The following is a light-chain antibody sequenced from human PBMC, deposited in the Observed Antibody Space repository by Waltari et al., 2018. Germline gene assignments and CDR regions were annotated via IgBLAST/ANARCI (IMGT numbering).Light chain of an antibody. J-gene: IGKJ1*01. Sequence: EIVMTQSPATLSVSPGERAILSCRASQSVNSNLAWYQQKPGQAPRLLIYGASTRATGIPARFSGSGSGTEFTLTISSLQSEDFAVYYCQQYNNWPGTFGQGTKVEIK. V-gene: IGKV3-15*01. CDR3: QQYNNWPGT. CDR1: QSVNSN. CDR2: GAS.